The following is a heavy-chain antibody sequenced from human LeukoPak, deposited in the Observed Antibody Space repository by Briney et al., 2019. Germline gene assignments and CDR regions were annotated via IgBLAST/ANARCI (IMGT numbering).Heavy chain of an antibody. CDR3: ARVNDYVWGRSFDH. CDR2: INPNSGGT. V-gene: IGHV1-2*02. J-gene: IGHJ4*02. CDR1: GYSENFYG. Sequence: ASVKVSCKTSGYSENFYGITWLRQAPGQGLEWMGWINPNSGGTNYAQKFQGRVTMTRDTSISTAYMELSRLRSDDTAVYYCARVNDYVWGRSFDHWGQGTLVTVSS. D-gene: IGHD3-16*01.